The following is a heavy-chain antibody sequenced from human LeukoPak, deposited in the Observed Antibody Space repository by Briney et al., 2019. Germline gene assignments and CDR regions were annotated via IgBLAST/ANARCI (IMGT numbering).Heavy chain of an antibody. V-gene: IGHV1-46*01. CDR1: GYTFTSYY. D-gene: IGHD3-10*01. CDR3: ARSWFGEYAFDI. CDR2: INPSGGST. Sequence: ASVKVSCKASGYTFTSYYMHWVRQAPGQGLEWMGIINPSGGSTSYAQKFQGRVTMTRDMSTSTVYMELSSLRSEDTAVYYCARSWFGEYAFDIWGQGTMVTVSS. J-gene: IGHJ3*02.